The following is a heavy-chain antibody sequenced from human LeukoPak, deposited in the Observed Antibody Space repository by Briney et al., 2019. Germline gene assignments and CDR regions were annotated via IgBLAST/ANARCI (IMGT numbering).Heavy chain of an antibody. CDR1: GGSFSGYY. D-gene: IGHD3-10*01. J-gene: IGHJ6*02. Sequence: SETLSLTCAVYGGSFSGYYWSWIRQPPGKGLEWIGEINHSGSTNYNPSLKSRVTISVDTSKNQFSLKLSSVTAADTAVYYCARWSNYYSSGKALYYYYGMDVWGQGTTVTVSS. CDR3: ARWSNYYSSGKALYYYYGMDV. CDR2: INHSGST. V-gene: IGHV4-34*01.